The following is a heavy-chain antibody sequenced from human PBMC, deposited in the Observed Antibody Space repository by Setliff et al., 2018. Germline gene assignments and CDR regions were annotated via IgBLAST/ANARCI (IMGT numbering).Heavy chain of an antibody. D-gene: IGHD2-15*01. CDR1: GGSISPYY. J-gene: IGHJ4*02. V-gene: IGHV4-59*01. CDR3: ARTRYGLGGRPY. CDR2: IFYSGSA. Sequence: SETLSLTCSVSGGSISPYYWIWIRQSPGKGLEWIGYIFYSGSARYNPSLKSRVTISLDTPKNQFSLRLSSVTAADTAVYYCARTRYGLGGRPYWGQGTLVTVSS.